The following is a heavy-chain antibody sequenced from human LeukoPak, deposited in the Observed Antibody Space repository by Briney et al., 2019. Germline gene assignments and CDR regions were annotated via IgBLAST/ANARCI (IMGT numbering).Heavy chain of an antibody. D-gene: IGHD7-27*01. V-gene: IGHV5-51*01. CDR2: IDPSDSET. CDR3: ARQTSMGRSGDY. J-gene: IGHJ4*02. CDR1: GYTFTSYW. Sequence: GESLKISCKASGYTFTSYWIGWVRQMPGKGLEWMGIIDPSDSETRYTPSFQGQVTISVDKSLTTTYLQWNSLKASDTAMYYCARQTSMGRSGDYWGQGALVTVSS.